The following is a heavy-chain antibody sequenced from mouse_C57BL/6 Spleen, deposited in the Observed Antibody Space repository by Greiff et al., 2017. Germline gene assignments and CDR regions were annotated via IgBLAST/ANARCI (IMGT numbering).Heavy chain of an antibody. CDR2: INPSSGYT. V-gene: IGHV1-4*01. Sequence: QVQLKQSGAELARPGASVKMSCKASGYTFTSYTMHWVKQRPGQGLEWIGYINPSSGYTKYNQKFKDKATLTADKSSSTAYMQLSSLTSADSAVYYCARTYYGSSYGYFDVWGTGTTVTVSS. J-gene: IGHJ1*03. CDR1: GYTFTSYT. D-gene: IGHD1-1*01. CDR3: ARTYYGSSYGYFDV.